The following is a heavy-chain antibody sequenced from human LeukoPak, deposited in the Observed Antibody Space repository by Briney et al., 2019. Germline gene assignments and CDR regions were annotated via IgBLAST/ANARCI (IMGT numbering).Heavy chain of an antibody. CDR2: IRYDGSNK. J-gene: IGHJ4*02. V-gene: IGHV3-30*02. D-gene: IGHD2-2*01. Sequence: GGSLRLSCAASGFAYSSYGMHWVRQAPGKGLEWVAFIRYDGSNKYYADSVKGRFTISRDNSKNTLYLQMNSLRAEDTAVYYCAKEIWNQLEDIVVVPAAMGYWGQGTLVTVSS. CDR1: GFAYSSYG. CDR3: AKEIWNQLEDIVVVPAAMGY.